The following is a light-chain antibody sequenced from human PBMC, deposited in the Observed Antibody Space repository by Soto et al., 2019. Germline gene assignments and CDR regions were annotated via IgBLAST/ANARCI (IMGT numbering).Light chain of an antibody. CDR2: DAS. Sequence: DIQMTQSPSTLSASVGDRVTITFRASQSISSWLAWYQQKPGKAPKLLMYDASSLEGGVPSRFSGSGSGTEFTFTISSLQPDDFATYHCQQYSSFSTFGQGTKVDI. J-gene: IGKJ1*01. V-gene: IGKV1-5*01. CDR1: QSISSW. CDR3: QQYSSFST.